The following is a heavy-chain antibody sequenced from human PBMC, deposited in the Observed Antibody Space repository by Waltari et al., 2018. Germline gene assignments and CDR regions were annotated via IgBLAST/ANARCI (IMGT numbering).Heavy chain of an antibody. CDR2: TYYRSKLYN. J-gene: IGHJ5*02. D-gene: IGHD6-19*01. Sequence: QVQLQQSGPGLVKPSQTLSLTCAISGDSVSSNSAAWNWIRQSPSRGLEWLGRTYYRSKLYNDYAGSVKIRITINPDTSNNQFSLQLNSVTPEDTAVYYCARETRYSSGWYNNWFDPWGQGTLVTVSS. V-gene: IGHV6-1*01. CDR3: ARETRYSSGWYNNWFDP. CDR1: GDSVSSNSAA.